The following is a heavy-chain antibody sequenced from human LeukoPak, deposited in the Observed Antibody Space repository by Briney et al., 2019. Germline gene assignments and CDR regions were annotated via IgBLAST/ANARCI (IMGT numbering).Heavy chain of an antibody. CDR1: GFTFSSYS. CDR3: ARGNSYDSSGYPEYFQN. D-gene: IGHD3-22*01. J-gene: IGHJ1*01. V-gene: IGHV3-66*01. CDR2: IYSGGST. Sequence: GGSLRLSCVGSGFTFSSYSMSWVRQAPGKGLEWVSVIYSGGSTSYADSVKGRFTISRDNSRNTVSLQMNTLRAEDTAVYYCARGNSYDSSGYPEYFQNWGRGTLVTVSS.